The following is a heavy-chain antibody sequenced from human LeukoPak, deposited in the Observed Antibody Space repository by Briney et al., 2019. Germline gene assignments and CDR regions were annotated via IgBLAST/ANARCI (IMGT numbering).Heavy chain of an antibody. CDR3: ARVSTYYYGSGTLGY. CDR2: INHSGST. Sequence: SETLSLTCAVYGGSFSGYYWSWIRQPPGKGLEWIGEINHSGSTNYNPSLKSRVTISVDTSKNQFSLKLSSVTAADTAVYYCARVSTYYYGSGTLGYWGQGILVTVSS. CDR1: GGSFSGYY. D-gene: IGHD3-10*01. V-gene: IGHV4-34*01. J-gene: IGHJ4*02.